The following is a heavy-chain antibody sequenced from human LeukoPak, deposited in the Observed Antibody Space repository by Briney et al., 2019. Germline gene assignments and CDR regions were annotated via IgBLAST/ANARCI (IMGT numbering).Heavy chain of an antibody. V-gene: IGHV3-21*01. CDR3: ATDSAMTTVTTSHFDY. CDR2: ISSSSSYI. J-gene: IGHJ4*02. D-gene: IGHD4-17*01. CDR1: GFTFSSYS. Sequence: GGSLRLSCAASGFTFSSYSMNWVRQAPGEGLEWVSSISSSSSYIYYADSVKGRFTISRDNAKNSLYLQVNSLRAEDTAVYYCATDSAMTTVTTSHFDYWGQGTLVTVSS.